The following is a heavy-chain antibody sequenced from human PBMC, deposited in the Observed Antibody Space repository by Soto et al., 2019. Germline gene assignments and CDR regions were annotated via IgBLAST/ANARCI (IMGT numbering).Heavy chain of an antibody. CDR3: AKSAAAAGTLSPYYYYYMDV. Sequence: EVQLLESGGGLVQPGGSLRLSCAASGFTFSSYAMSWVRQAPGKGLEWVSAISGSGGSTYYADSVKGRFTISRDNSKNTLYLQMNSLRAEDTAVYYCAKSAAAAGTLSPYYYYYMDVWGKGTTVTVSS. CDR1: GFTFSSYA. D-gene: IGHD6-13*01. V-gene: IGHV3-23*01. CDR2: ISGSGGST. J-gene: IGHJ6*03.